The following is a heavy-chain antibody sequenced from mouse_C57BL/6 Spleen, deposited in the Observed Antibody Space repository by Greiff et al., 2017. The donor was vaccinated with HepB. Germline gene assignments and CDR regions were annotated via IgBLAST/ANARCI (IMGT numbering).Heavy chain of an antibody. CDR2: IDPETGGT. J-gene: IGHJ3*01. Sequence: VQLQQSGAELVRPGASVTLSCKASGYTFTDYEMHWVKQTPVHGLEWIGAIDPETGGTAYNQKFKGKAILTADKSSSTAYMELRSLTSEDSAVYYYTSSGSSFPFAYWGQGTLVTVSA. CDR3: TSSGSSFPFAY. V-gene: IGHV1-15*01. CDR1: GYTFTDYE. D-gene: IGHD1-1*01.